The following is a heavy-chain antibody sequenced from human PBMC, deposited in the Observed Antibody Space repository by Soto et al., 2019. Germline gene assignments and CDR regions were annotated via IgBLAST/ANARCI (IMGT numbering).Heavy chain of an antibody. CDR1: GFTFSSYA. V-gene: IGHV3-23*01. CDR2: ISGSGVST. J-gene: IGHJ4*02. Sequence: GGSLRLSCAASGFTFSSYAMSWVRQAPGKGLEWVSAISGSGVSTYYAQNFQGRVTMTEDTSIDTAYMELSSLSFEDTAVYYCASYDYGVLRNYWGQGTLVTVSS. CDR3: ASYDYGVLRNY. D-gene: IGHD4-17*01.